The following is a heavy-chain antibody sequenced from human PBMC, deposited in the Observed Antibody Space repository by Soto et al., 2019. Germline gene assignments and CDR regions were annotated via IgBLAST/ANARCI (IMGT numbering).Heavy chain of an antibody. J-gene: IGHJ4*02. D-gene: IGHD4-17*01. V-gene: IGHV3-23*01. Sequence: VQLLESGGGLVQPGGSLRLSCEASGFTFSTFSMSWVRQSPGKGLEWVSAISGSGDYTYNADSVKGRFTLSRDNSKNTLYLQMNNLRAEDAAIYYCAKDPAGNVDYEGLIDYWGQGTLVTVSS. CDR1: GFTFSTFS. CDR3: AKDPAGNVDYEGLIDY. CDR2: ISGSGDYT.